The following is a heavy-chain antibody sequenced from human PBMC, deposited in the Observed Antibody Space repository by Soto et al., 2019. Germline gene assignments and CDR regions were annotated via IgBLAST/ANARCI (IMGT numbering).Heavy chain of an antibody. V-gene: IGHV5-51*01. CDR1: GYTFSKYW. Sequence: PGESLKISCKGSGYTFSKYWIGWVRQTPGKGLEWMGMIYPGDSDARYSPSFEGQVTFSVDKSINTAYLQMNGLTDEDTAVYYCARQVYTVVTPFDYWGQGALVTVSS. CDR3: ARQVYTVVTPFDY. D-gene: IGHD2-21*02. CDR2: IYPGDSDA. J-gene: IGHJ4*02.